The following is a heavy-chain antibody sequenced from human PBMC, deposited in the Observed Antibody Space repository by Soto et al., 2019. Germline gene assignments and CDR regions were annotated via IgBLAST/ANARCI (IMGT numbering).Heavy chain of an antibody. CDR3: ASSLGYCSSTSCYAGGY. D-gene: IGHD2-2*01. CDR1: GGSFSGYY. V-gene: IGHV4-34*01. Sequence: SETLSLTCAVYGGSFSGYYWSWIRQPPGKGLEWIGEINHSGSTNYNPSLKSRVTISVDTSKNQFSLKLSSVTAADTAVYYCASSLGYCSSTSCYAGGYWGQGTLVTVSS. J-gene: IGHJ4*02. CDR2: INHSGST.